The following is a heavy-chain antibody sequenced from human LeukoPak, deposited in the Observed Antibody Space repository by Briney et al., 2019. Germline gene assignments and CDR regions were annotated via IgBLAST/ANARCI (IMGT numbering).Heavy chain of an antibody. CDR1: GVSISIYT. Sequence: SGTLSLTRTVSGVSISIYTWSCIRQPPGQRLEWIGDIYNSGKPNYNTPLKSRVPLSVGTTKKQFSLKLSSVTAADTAVYYCARNLIREEYSSSSIGFDPWGQGTLVTVSS. CDR2: IYNSGKP. CDR3: ARNLIREEYSSSSIGFDP. D-gene: IGHD6-6*01. V-gene: IGHV4-59*08. J-gene: IGHJ5*02.